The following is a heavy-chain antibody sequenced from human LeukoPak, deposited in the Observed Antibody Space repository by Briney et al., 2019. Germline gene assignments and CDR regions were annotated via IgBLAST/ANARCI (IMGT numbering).Heavy chain of an antibody. Sequence: GASVKVSCKASGGTFSSYAMSWVRQAPGQGLEWMGGIIPIFGTANYAQKFQGRVTITTDESTSTAYMELSSLRSEDTAVYYCARALRRGQLLPFDYWGQGTLVTVSS. CDR1: GGTFSSYA. CDR2: IIPIFGTA. J-gene: IGHJ4*02. D-gene: IGHD2-2*01. CDR3: ARALRRGQLLPFDY. V-gene: IGHV1-69*05.